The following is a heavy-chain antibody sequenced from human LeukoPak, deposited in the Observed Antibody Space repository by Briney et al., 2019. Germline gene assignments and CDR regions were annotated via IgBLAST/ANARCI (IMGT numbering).Heavy chain of an antibody. D-gene: IGHD2-2*01. Sequence: ASVKVSCKASGYTFTGYYMHWVRQAPGQGLEWMGWINPNSGGTNYAQKFQGRVTMTRDTSISTAYMELSRLRSDDTAVYYCARGSIVAVPAARGPMDVWGKGTTVTVSS. J-gene: IGHJ6*03. V-gene: IGHV1-2*02. CDR3: ARGSIVAVPAARGPMDV. CDR1: GYTFTGYY. CDR2: INPNSGGT.